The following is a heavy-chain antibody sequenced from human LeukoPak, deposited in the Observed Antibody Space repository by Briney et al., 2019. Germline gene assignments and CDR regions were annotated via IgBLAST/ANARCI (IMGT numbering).Heavy chain of an antibody. D-gene: IGHD2-21*02. CDR3: ARECGGDCYWSYGMDV. V-gene: IGHV3-30-3*01. CDR1: GFTYSSYA. Sequence: GGSLRLSCAASGFTYSSYAVHWVRQAPGKGLEWVAVISYDGSNKYYADSVKGRFTISRDSSKNTLYLQMNSLRAEDTAVYYCARECGGDCYWSYGMDVWGQGTTVTVSS. J-gene: IGHJ6*02. CDR2: ISYDGSNK.